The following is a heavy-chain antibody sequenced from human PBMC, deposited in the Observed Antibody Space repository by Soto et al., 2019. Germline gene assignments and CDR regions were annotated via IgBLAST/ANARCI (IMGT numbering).Heavy chain of an antibody. CDR2: IFPDDSDT. J-gene: IGHJ4*02. CDR3: FRGGVTSRTFDY. CDR1: GYIIKNYW. D-gene: IGHD3-16*01. V-gene: IGHV5-51*01. Sequence: GESLKISCKASGYIIKNYWIGWVRQMPGQGLEWMGIIFPDDSDTRYSPSFQGHVTISVDKSISTAYVQWSSLKASDSAIYYCFRGGVTSRTFDYWGQGALVTVSS.